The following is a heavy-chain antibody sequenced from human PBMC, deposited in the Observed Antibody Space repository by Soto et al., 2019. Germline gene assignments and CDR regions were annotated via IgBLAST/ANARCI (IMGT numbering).Heavy chain of an antibody. Sequence: GWSLRLSCASSGFTFSSYGMHWVRQAPGKGLEWVAVIWYDGSNKYYADSVKGRFTISRDNSKNTLYLQMNSLRAEDTAVYYWARSLGYCSSTSCSQLHPFGYWGQGTLVTDSS. CDR3: ARSLGYCSSTSCSQLHPFGY. J-gene: IGHJ4*02. V-gene: IGHV3-33*01. CDR2: IWYDGSNK. D-gene: IGHD2-2*01. CDR1: GFTFSSYG.